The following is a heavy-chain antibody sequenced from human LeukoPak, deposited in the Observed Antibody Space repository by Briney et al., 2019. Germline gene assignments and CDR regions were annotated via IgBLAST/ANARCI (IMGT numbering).Heavy chain of an antibody. CDR1: GFTFSSYA. V-gene: IGHV3-30-3*01. D-gene: IGHD6-13*01. Sequence: PGGSLRLSCAASGFTFSSYAMHWVRQAPGKGLEWVAVISYDGSNKYYADSVKGRFTISRDNSKNTLYLQMNSLRAEDTAVYYCAKDSGIAAAGAFDYWGQGTLVTVSS. CDR2: ISYDGSNK. J-gene: IGHJ4*02. CDR3: AKDSGIAAAGAFDY.